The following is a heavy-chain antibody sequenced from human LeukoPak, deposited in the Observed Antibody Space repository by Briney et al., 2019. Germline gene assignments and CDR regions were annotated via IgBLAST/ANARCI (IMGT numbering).Heavy chain of an antibody. CDR2: INPNSGGT. V-gene: IGHV1-2*02. CDR3: ARDTAYYFDS. J-gene: IGHJ4*02. Sequence: GASVKVSCKASGYTFTGFYIHWVRQAPGQGLEWMGWINPNSGGTNYAQKFQGRVTMTRDTSISTAYMELSSLRSDDTAVYYCARDTAYYFDSWGQGTLVTVSS. CDR1: GYTFTGFY. D-gene: IGHD5-18*01.